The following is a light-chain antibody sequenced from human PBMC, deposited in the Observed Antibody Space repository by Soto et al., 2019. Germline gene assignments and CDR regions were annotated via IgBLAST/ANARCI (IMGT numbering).Light chain of an antibody. CDR2: EVS. Sequence: QSVLAQPASVSGSPGQSITISCTGTSSDVGGYNYVYWYQQHPGKAPKLMIYEVSNRPSGVSNRFSGSKSGNTASLTISGLQAEDEADYYCSSYTSSSRYVFGTGTKATVL. CDR1: SSDVGGYNY. CDR3: SSYTSSSRYV. V-gene: IGLV2-14*01. J-gene: IGLJ1*01.